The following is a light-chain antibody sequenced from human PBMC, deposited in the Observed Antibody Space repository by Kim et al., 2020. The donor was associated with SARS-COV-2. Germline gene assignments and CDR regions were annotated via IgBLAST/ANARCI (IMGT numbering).Light chain of an antibody. CDR2: RDS. Sequence: SYELTQPLSVSVALGQTARITCEGNNIGSKSVHWYQQKPGQAPVLVIYRDSNRPSGIPERFSGSNSGNTATLTISRGQAGDEADYYCQVWDSSTYVFGTGTKVTV. CDR3: QVWDSSTYV. V-gene: IGLV3-9*01. CDR1: NIGSKS. J-gene: IGLJ1*01.